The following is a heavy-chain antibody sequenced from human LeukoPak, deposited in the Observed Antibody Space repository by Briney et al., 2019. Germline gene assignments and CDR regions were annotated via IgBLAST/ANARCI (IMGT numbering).Heavy chain of an antibody. CDR1: GFTFSSYS. V-gene: IGHV3-21*01. D-gene: IGHD2-15*01. Sequence: GGYLRLSCAASGFTFSSYSMNWVRQAPGKGLEGVSSISSSSSYIYYADSVKGRFTISRDNAKNSLYLQMNSLRAEDTAVYYCARAGGGGLGYFDYWGQGTLVTVSS. J-gene: IGHJ4*02. CDR2: ISSSSSYI. CDR3: ARAGGGGLGYFDY.